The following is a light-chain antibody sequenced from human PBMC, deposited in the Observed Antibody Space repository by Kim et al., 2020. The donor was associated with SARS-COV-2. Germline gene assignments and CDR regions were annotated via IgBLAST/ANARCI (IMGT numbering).Light chain of an antibody. J-gene: IGKJ4*01. V-gene: IGKV3-15*01. CDR2: GAA. Sequence: ATLSVSPGESVTLSCRASPSLRRSLAWYQHKPGQAPRLLIYGAASRPADVPGRFSGSGSGTQFTLTISSLQSDDFAVYYCQQSITFGGGTKVDIK. CDR1: PSLRRS. CDR3: QQSIT.